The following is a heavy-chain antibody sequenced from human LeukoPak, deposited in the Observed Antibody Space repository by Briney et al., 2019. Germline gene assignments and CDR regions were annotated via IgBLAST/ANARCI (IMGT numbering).Heavy chain of an antibody. CDR3: AKDTVVGANWFDP. J-gene: IGHJ5*02. V-gene: IGHV3-23*01. Sequence: GGSLRLSCVGSGFIFDNFGMSWVRQAPGKGLEWVSAISGSGGSTYYADSVKGRFTISRDNSKNTLYLQMNSLRAEDTAVYYCAKDTVVGANWFDPWGQGTLVTVSS. CDR2: ISGSGGST. CDR1: GFIFDNFG. D-gene: IGHD1-26*01.